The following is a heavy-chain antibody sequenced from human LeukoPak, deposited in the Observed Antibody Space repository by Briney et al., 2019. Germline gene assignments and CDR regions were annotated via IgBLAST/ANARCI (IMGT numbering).Heavy chain of an antibody. J-gene: IGHJ4*02. CDR1: GGSFSGYY. Sequence: SETLSLPCAVYGGSFSGYYWSWIRQPPGKGLEWIGEINHSGSTNYNPSLKSRVTISVDTSKNQCSLKLSSVTAADTAVYYCASGYDSSGYQGDWGQGTLVTVSS. D-gene: IGHD3-22*01. CDR3: ASGYDSSGYQGD. CDR2: INHSGST. V-gene: IGHV4-34*01.